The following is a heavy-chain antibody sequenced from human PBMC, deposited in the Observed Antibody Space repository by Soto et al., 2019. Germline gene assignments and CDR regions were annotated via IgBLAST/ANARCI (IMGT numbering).Heavy chain of an antibody. CDR1: GFTFSSYG. D-gene: IGHD2-15*01. CDR2: ISYDGSNK. CDR3: AKDAPYYRYDIVEEENWFDP. Sequence: GGSLRLSCAASGFTFSSYGMHWVRQAPGKGLEWVAVISYDGSNKYYADSVKGRFTISRDNSKNTLYLQMNSLRAEDTAVYYCAKDAPYYRYDIVEEENWFDPWGQGTLVTVSS. V-gene: IGHV3-30*18. J-gene: IGHJ5*02.